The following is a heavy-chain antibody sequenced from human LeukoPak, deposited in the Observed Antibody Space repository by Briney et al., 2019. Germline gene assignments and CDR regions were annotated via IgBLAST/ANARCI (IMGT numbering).Heavy chain of an antibody. J-gene: IGHJ4*02. V-gene: IGHV4-59*01. CDR1: GGSISSYF. D-gene: IGHD3-16*01. Sequence: SETLSLTCTVSGGSISSYFWSWIRQPPGKGLEWIGYIYNIGSTRYNPSLKSRVAISIDTSKNQFSLKLSPVTAADTAVYYCARYGLIRGNDYWGQGTLVTVSS. CDR2: IYNIGST. CDR3: ARYGLIRGNDY.